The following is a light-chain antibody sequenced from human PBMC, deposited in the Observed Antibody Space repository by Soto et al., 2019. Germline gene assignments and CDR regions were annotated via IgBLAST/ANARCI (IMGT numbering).Light chain of an antibody. CDR2: GAS. CDR3: QQYGTSPSWT. J-gene: IGKJ1*01. CDR1: ESVASTY. V-gene: IGKV3-20*01. Sequence: EIVLTQSPGTLSLSPGERATLSCRASESVASTYLAWYQQRPGQPPRLLIYGASNRATGIPDRFSGSGSGTDFNLTISRLEPEDLAVYYCQQYGTSPSWTFGQGTKVEVK.